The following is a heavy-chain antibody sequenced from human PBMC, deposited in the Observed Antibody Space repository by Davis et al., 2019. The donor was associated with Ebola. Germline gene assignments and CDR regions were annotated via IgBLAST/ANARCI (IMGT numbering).Heavy chain of an antibody. CDR1: GGSISSGGYS. D-gene: IGHD2-8*01. J-gene: IGHJ5*02. V-gene: IGHV4-39*07. CDR2: IYHSGST. Sequence: SETLSLTCAVSGGSISSGGYSWSWIRQPPGKGLEWIGSIYHSGSTYYNPSLKSRVTISVDTSKNQFSLKLSSVTAADTAVYYCARDPPRVSWGQGTLVTVSS. CDR3: ARDPPRVS.